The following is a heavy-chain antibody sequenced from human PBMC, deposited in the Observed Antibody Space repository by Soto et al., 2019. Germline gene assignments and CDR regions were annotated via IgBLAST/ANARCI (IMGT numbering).Heavy chain of an antibody. Sequence: QEELVQSGAEVKKPGSSVNVSCKASEGTFSSYSITWVRQAPGQRLEWMGEIIPLLGTANYAQKFQGRVTITGDKSTSTISMGLSSLRSDDTAVYYCARDPVDLFGYMDVWGQGTTVTVSS. V-gene: IGHV1-69*06. CDR1: EGTFSSYS. D-gene: IGHD6-25*01. J-gene: IGHJ6*02. CDR2: IIPLLGTA. CDR3: ARDPVDLFGYMDV.